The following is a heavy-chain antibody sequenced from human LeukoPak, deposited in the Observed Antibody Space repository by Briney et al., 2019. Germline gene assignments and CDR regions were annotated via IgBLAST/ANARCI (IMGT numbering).Heavy chain of an antibody. CDR3: ARGAMTTTSTFDY. J-gene: IGHJ4*02. CDR2: IYYSGST. CDR1: GGSISSYY. D-gene: IGHD5-24*01. V-gene: IGHV4-59*01. Sequence: SETLSLTCTVSGGSISSYYWSWIRQPPGKGLEWIGYIYYSGSTNYNPSLKSRVTISVDTSKNQFSLNLSSVTAAGTAVYYCARGAMTTTSTFDYWGQGTLVTVSS.